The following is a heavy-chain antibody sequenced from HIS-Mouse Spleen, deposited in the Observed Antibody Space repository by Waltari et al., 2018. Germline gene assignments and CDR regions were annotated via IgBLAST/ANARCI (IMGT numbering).Heavy chain of an antibody. V-gene: IGHV4-39*01. CDR1: GGSISSSSYY. CDR3: ARRRWFDP. CDR2: IYYSGST. Sequence: QLHLQESGPGLVKPSETLSLPCPASGGSISSSSYYWGWISQPPGKGLEWIGSIYYSGSTYYNPSLKSRVTISVDTSKNQFSLKLSSVTAADTAVYYCARRRWFDPWGQGTLVTVSS. J-gene: IGHJ5*02.